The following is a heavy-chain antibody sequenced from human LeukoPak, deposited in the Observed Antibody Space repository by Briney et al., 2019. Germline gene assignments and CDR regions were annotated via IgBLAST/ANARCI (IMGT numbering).Heavy chain of an antibody. CDR1: GFTFKNYA. J-gene: IGHJ4*02. CDR3: AKDSWKTVPAASDY. CDR2: ISGGGIST. V-gene: IGHV3-23*01. D-gene: IGHD2-2*01. Sequence: QPGGSLRLSCAASGFTFKNYAMSWVRQAPGKGLEWVSAISGGGISTYYADSVNGRFTISRDNSKNTVYLQMNSLRAEDTAIYYCAKDSWKTVPAASDYWGQGTLVTVSS.